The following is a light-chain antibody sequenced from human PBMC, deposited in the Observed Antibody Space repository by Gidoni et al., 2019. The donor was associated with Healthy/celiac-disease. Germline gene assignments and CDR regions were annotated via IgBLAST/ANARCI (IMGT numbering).Light chain of an antibody. CDR2: AAS. CDR3: QQSYSTPHT. J-gene: IGKJ2*01. V-gene: IGKV1-39*01. CDR1: QSISSY. Sequence: DIQITQSPSSLSASVGDRVTITCRARQSISSYLNWYQQKPGKAPKLLIYAASSLQSGVPSRFSGSGSGTDFTLTISSRQPEDFATYYGQQSYSTPHTFGQXTKLEIK.